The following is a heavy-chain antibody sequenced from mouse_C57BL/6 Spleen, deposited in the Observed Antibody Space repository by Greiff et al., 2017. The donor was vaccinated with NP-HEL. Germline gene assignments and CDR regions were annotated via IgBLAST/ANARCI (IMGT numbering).Heavy chain of an antibody. CDR3: ARGGYGSSSYAMDY. J-gene: IGHJ4*01. CDR2: IYPGSGST. Sequence: QVQLQQPGAELVKPGASVKMSCKASGYTFTSYWITWVKQRPGQGLEWIGDIYPGSGSTNYNEKFKSKATLTVDTSSSTAYMQLSSLTSEDSAVYYCARGGYGSSSYAMDYWGQGTSVTVSS. V-gene: IGHV1-55*01. CDR1: GYTFTSYW. D-gene: IGHD1-1*01.